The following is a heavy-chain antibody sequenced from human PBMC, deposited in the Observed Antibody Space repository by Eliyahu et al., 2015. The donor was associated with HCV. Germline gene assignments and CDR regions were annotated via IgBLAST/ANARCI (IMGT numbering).Heavy chain of an antibody. Sequence: QVQLQESGPGLVKPSETLSLTCTVSGGSIXXYYWSWIRQPPGRGLEWIGDIHYSGSTNYNPSLKSRVTISVDTSKNQFSLNLTSVTAADTAVYYCASGGGGIAVTGTGGWFDPWGQGTLVTVSS. D-gene: IGHD6-19*01. CDR1: GGSIXXYY. CDR2: IHYSGST. CDR3: ASGGGGIAVTGTGGWFDP. J-gene: IGHJ5*02. V-gene: IGHV4-59*01.